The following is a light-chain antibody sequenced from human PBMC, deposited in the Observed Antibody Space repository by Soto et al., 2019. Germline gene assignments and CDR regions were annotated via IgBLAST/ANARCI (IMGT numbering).Light chain of an antibody. V-gene: IGLV2-14*03. CDR1: SSDIGGYNY. CDR3: SSYTSTSTLYV. Sequence: QSALTQPASVSGSPGQSITISCTGTSSDIGGYNYVSWYQQLPGKVPKLIIYDVSNRPSGVSARFPGSKSGNAASLTISGLQAEDEADYYCSSYTSTSTLYVFGTGTKLTVL. CDR2: DVS. J-gene: IGLJ1*01.